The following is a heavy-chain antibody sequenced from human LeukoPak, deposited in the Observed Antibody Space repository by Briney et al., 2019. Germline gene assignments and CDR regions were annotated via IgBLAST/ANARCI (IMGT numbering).Heavy chain of an antibody. CDR1: GYTFTAQY. CDR3: ARRKRGIAAADP. Sequence: GASVKVSCKASGYTFTAQYMHWVRQAPGQGLEWTGWINPNSGGTNYAQKFQGRVTMTRDTSISTAYMELSRLRSDDTAVYYCARRKRGIAAADPWGQGTLVTVSS. D-gene: IGHD6-13*01. CDR2: INPNSGGT. V-gene: IGHV1-2*02. J-gene: IGHJ5*02.